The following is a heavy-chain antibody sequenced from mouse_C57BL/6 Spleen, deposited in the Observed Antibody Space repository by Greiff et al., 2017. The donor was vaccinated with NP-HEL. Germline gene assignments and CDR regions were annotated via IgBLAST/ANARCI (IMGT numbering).Heavy chain of an antibody. V-gene: IGHV5-9-1*02. CDR2: ISSGGDYI. Sequence: EVMLVESGEGLVKPGGSLKLSCAASGFTFSSYAMSWVRQTPEKRLEWVAYISSGGDYIYYADTVKGRFTISRDNARNTLYLQMSSLKSEDTAMYYCTRDAGTGYYAMDYWGQGTSVTVSS. D-gene: IGHD4-1*01. J-gene: IGHJ4*01. CDR3: TRDAGTGYYAMDY. CDR1: GFTFSSYA.